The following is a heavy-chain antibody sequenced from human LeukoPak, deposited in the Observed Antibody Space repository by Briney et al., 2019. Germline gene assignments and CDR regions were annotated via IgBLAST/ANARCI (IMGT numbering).Heavy chain of an antibody. V-gene: IGHV3-74*01. CDR3: ASHRVTIFGVVTPFDP. CDR2: INSDGSST. CDR1: GFTFSSYW. J-gene: IGHJ5*02. Sequence: VGSLRLSCAASGFTFSSYWMHWVRQAPGKGLVWVSRINSDGSSTSYADSVKGRFTISRDNAKNTLYLQMNSLRAEDTAVYYCASHRVTIFGVVTPFDPWGQGTLVTVSS. D-gene: IGHD3-3*01.